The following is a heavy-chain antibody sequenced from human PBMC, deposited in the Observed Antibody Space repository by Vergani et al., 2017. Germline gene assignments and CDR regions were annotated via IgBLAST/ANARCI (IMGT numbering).Heavy chain of an antibody. CDR2: IYSGGST. CDR3: ARGVPAEPYYFDY. D-gene: IGHD2-2*01. J-gene: IGHJ4*02. CDR1: GFTVSSNY. Sequence: VQLVESGGGVVQPGRSLRLSCAASGFTVSSNYMSWVRQAPGKGLEWVSVIYSGGSTYYADSVKGRFTISRDNSKNTLYLQMNSLRAEDTAVYYCARGVPAEPYYFDYWGQGTLVTVSS. V-gene: IGHV3-66*02.